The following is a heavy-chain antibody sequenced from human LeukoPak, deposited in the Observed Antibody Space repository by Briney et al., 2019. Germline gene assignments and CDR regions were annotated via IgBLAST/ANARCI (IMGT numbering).Heavy chain of an antibody. CDR2: IIPIFGTA. D-gene: IGHD6-13*01. CDR3: ARGIAAAGYLGYFQH. J-gene: IGHJ1*01. V-gene: IGHV1-69*05. CDR1: GGTFSSYA. Sequence: ASVKVSCKASGGTFSSYAISWVRQAPGQGLEWMGGIIPIFGTANYAQKFQGRVTITTDESTSTAYMELSSLRSEDTAVYYCARGIAAAGYLGYFQHWGQGTLVTVSS.